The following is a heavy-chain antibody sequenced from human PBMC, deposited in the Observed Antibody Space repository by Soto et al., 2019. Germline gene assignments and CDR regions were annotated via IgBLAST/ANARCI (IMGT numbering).Heavy chain of an antibody. CDR3: AKDVYCSSTSCPLAD. D-gene: IGHD2-2*01. Sequence: GGSLRLSCAASGFTFSSYGMHWVRQAPGKGLEWVAVISYDGSNKYYADSVKGRFTISRDNSKNTLYLQMNSLRAEDTAVYYCAKDVYCSSTSCPLADWGQGTLVTVSS. V-gene: IGHV3-30*18. J-gene: IGHJ4*02. CDR1: GFTFSSYG. CDR2: ISYDGSNK.